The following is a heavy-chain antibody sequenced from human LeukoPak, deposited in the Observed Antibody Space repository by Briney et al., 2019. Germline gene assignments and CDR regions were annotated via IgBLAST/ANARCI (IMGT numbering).Heavy chain of an antibody. J-gene: IGHJ4*02. D-gene: IGHD3-3*01. Sequence: GGSLRLSCAASGFTFSSYSMNWVRQAPGKGLEWVSYISSSSSTIYYADSVKGRFTISRDNAKNSLYLQMNSLRAEDTAVYYCARATLRFLEWFPDYWGQGTLVTVSS. V-gene: IGHV3-48*04. CDR2: ISSSSSTI. CDR1: GFTFSSYS. CDR3: ARATLRFLEWFPDY.